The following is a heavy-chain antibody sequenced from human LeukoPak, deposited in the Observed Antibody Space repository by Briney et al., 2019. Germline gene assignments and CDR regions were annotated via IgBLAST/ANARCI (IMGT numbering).Heavy chain of an antibody. CDR1: GYSISNGYY. D-gene: IGHD1-26*01. Sequence: SETLSLTCTVSGYSISNGYYWGWIRQPPGKGLEWIVSVYHSGSTYYNPSVKSRVTISVDTSKNQFSLKLTSVTAADTAVYYCARGRGSYYYYFDYWGQGTLVTVSS. V-gene: IGHV4-38-2*02. J-gene: IGHJ4*02. CDR2: VYHSGST. CDR3: ARGRGSYYYYFDY.